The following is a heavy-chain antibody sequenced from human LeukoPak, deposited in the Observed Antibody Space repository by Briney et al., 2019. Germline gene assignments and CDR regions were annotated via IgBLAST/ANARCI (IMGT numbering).Heavy chain of an antibody. CDR3: AQKSSSWTNFDY. D-gene: IGHD6-13*01. Sequence: ASVKVSCKVSGYTLTELSMHWVRQAPGKGLEWMGGFDPEDGETIYAQKFQGRVTMTEDTSTDTAYMELSSLRSEDTAVYYCAQKSSSWTNFDYWGQGTLVSVSS. J-gene: IGHJ4*02. V-gene: IGHV1-24*01. CDR1: GYTLTELS. CDR2: FDPEDGET.